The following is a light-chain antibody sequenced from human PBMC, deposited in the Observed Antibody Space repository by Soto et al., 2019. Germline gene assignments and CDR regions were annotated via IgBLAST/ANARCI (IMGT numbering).Light chain of an antibody. CDR3: SSYTTSSTRV. CDR2: EVT. V-gene: IGLV2-14*01. Sequence: QSLLTQPASVSESPGQSIAIPCTGSSRDVGIYNYVSWYQQHPGKVPNLIIYEVTNRPSGVSNRFSGSKSGNTASLTISGLQAEDEADYYCSSYTTSSTRVFGTGTKVTVL. CDR1: SRDVGIYNY. J-gene: IGLJ1*01.